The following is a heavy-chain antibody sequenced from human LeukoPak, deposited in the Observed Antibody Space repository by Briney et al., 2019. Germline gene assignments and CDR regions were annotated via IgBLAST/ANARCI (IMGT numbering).Heavy chain of an antibody. CDR3: ARTQYSSGWYPRAAWFDP. J-gene: IGHJ5*02. CDR1: GYTFTSYG. CDR2: ISAYNGST. V-gene: IGHV1-18*01. D-gene: IGHD6-19*01. Sequence: ASVKVSCKASGYTFTSYGISWVRQAPGQGLEWMGWISAYNGSTNYAQKLQGRVTMTTDTSTSTAYMELRSLRSDDTAVYYCARTQYSSGWYPRAAWFDPWGQGTLVTVSS.